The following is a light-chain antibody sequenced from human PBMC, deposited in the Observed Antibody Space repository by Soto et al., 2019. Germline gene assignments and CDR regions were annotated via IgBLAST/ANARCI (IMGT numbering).Light chain of an antibody. CDR1: QSVSSNY. V-gene: IGKV3-20*01. Sequence: EIVLTQSPGTLSLSPGERATLSCRASQSVSSNYFAWYQQKPGQAPRLLIYGASSRATCIPDRFSGSGSGTDSALTISRLEPEDFAVYSCQQYGSSLSITFGQGTRLEIK. CDR2: GAS. CDR3: QQYGSSLSIT. J-gene: IGKJ5*01.